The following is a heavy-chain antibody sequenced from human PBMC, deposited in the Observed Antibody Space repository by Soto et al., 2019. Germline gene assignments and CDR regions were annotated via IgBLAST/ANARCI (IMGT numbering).Heavy chain of an antibody. J-gene: IGHJ5*02. CDR3: ARARQYCDCELNP. CDR1: GGSISSGGYS. CDR2: IYHSGRT. D-gene: IGHD2-21*01. Sequence: PSETLSLTCAVSGGSISSGGYSWSWIRQPPGKGLEWIGYIYHSGRTYYNPSLKSRLTISLDSAENQFSVRLTSVTAADMAMYYCARARQYCDCELNPWGQGTLVTVSS. V-gene: IGHV4-30-2*05.